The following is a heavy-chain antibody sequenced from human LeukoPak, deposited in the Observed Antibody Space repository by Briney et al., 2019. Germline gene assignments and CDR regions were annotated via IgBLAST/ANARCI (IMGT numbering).Heavy chain of an antibody. D-gene: IGHD6-13*01. Sequence: SETLSLTCTVSGGSISSYYWSWIRQPAGKGLEWIGRIYTSGSTNYNPSLRSRVTISVDKSKNQFSLKLSSVTAADTAVYYCARGYSSSWYSDYWGQGTLVTVSS. V-gene: IGHV4-4*07. CDR3: ARGYSSSWYSDY. CDR1: GGSISSYY. J-gene: IGHJ4*02. CDR2: IYTSGST.